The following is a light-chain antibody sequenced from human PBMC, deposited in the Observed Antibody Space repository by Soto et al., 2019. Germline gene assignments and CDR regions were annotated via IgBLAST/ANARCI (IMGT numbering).Light chain of an antibody. CDR1: RSDVGGYEY. CDR2: EVS. V-gene: IGLV2-14*01. Sequence: QSALTQPASVSGSPGQPITISCTGTRSDVGGYEYVSWYQQHPGKAPKLMIYEVSRRPSGVSNRFSGSKSGSTASMTISGLQAGDEADYYCTSYTSTFTYVFGTGTKVTVL. J-gene: IGLJ1*01. CDR3: TSYTSTFTYV.